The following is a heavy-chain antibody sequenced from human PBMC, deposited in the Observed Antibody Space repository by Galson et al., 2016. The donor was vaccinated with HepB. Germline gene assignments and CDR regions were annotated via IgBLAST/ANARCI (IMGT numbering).Heavy chain of an antibody. J-gene: IGHJ5*02. D-gene: IGHD6-19*01. V-gene: IGHV1-3*01. Sequence: SVKVSCKASGYTLITYAVHWVRQAPGQRLEWMGWITPDNGNTKYSQKFQGRVPITRDTSANLAYMELSSLRSDDTAVYYCARSPPRYTAVPGRTHWFDPWGQGTLVTVAS. CDR3: ARSPPRYTAVPGRTHWFDP. CDR2: ITPDNGNT. CDR1: GYTLITYA.